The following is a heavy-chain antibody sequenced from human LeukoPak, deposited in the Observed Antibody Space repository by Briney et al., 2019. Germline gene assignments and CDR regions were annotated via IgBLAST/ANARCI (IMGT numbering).Heavy chain of an antibody. CDR3: AREIDTNYWHAPDY. CDR2: TYYRSKWYN. V-gene: IGHV6-1*01. J-gene: IGHJ4*02. CDR1: GDSVSSNSAA. Sequence: SQTLSLTCAISGDSVSSNSAAWNWIRQSPSGGLEWLGRTYYRSKWYNDYAVSVKSRITINPDTSKNQFSLQLNSVTPEDTAVYYCAREIDTNYWHAPDYWGQGTLVTVSS. D-gene: IGHD5-24*01.